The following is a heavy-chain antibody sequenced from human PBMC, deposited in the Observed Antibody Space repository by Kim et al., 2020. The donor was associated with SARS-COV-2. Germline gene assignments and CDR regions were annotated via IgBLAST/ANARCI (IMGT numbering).Heavy chain of an antibody. CDR3: ARMSYYYDSSGYFVHYYYGMDV. Sequence: SGPTLVNPTQTLTLTCTFSGFSLSTSGMCVSWIRQPPGKALEWLARIDWDDDKYYSTSLKTRLTISKDTSKNQVVLTMTNMDPVDTATYYCARMSYYYDSSGYFVHYYYGMDVWGQGTTVTVSS. V-gene: IGHV2-70*11. CDR2: IDWDDDK. J-gene: IGHJ6*02. CDR1: GFSLSTSGMC. D-gene: IGHD3-22*01.